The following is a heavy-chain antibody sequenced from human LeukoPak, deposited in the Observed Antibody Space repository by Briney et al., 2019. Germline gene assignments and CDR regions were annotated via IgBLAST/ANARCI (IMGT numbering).Heavy chain of an antibody. D-gene: IGHD1-26*01. Sequence: SETLSLTCTVSGGSISSSSYYWGWIRQPPGRGLEWIGSIYYSGSTYYNPSLKSRVTISVDTSKNQFSVKLSSVTAADTAVYYCARGEWDLLFDYWGQGTLVTVSS. CDR3: ARGEWDLLFDY. V-gene: IGHV4-39*07. CDR2: IYYSGST. CDR1: GGSISSSSYY. J-gene: IGHJ4*02.